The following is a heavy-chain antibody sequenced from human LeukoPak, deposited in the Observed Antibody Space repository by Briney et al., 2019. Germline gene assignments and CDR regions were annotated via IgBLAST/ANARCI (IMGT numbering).Heavy chain of an antibody. CDR2: ISGSSSYI. Sequence: GGSLRLSCAASGFTFSSYSMNWVRQAPGKGLEWVSSISGSSSYIYYADSVKGRFTISRDNAKNSLYLQMNSLRAEDTAVYYCARERYGDYGFDYWGQGTLVTVSS. J-gene: IGHJ4*02. V-gene: IGHV3-21*01. D-gene: IGHD4-17*01. CDR1: GFTFSSYS. CDR3: ARERYGDYGFDY.